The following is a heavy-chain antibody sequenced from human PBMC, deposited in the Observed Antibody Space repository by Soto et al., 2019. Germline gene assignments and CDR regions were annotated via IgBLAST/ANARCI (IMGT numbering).Heavy chain of an antibody. D-gene: IGHD2-2*01. CDR2: IYYSGST. J-gene: IGHJ5*02. CDR1: GGSISSSSYY. V-gene: IGHV4-39*01. CDR3: ARHEPRAAIPFYEVGNWFDP. Sequence: QLQLQESGPGLVKPSETLSLTCTVSGGSISSSSYYWGWIRQPPGKGLEWIGSIYYSGSTYYNPSLKSRVTISVDTSKNQFSLKLSSVTAADTAVYYCARHEPRAAIPFYEVGNWFDPWGQGTLVTVSS.